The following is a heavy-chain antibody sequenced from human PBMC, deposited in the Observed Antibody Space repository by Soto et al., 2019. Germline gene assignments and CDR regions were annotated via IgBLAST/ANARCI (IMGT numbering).Heavy chain of an antibody. CDR2: IWYDGSNK. D-gene: IGHD3-16*01. V-gene: IGHV3-33*01. Sequence: ESGGGVVQPGRSLRLSCAASGFTFSSYGMHWVRQAPGKGLEWVAVIWYDGSNKYYADSVKGRFTISRDNSKNTLYLQMNSLRAEDTAVYYCASDGDVWAVRYFDYWGQGTLVTVSS. J-gene: IGHJ4*02. CDR3: ASDGDVWAVRYFDY. CDR1: GFTFSSYG.